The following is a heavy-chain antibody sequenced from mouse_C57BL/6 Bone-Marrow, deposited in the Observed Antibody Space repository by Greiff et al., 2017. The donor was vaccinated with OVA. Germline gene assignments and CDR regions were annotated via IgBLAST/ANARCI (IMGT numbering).Heavy chain of an antibody. D-gene: IGHD1-1*01. CDR3: AITTVVGDFDY. Sequence: VQLQQPGAELVRPGTSVKLSCKASGYTFTSYWMHWVKQRPGQGLEWIGVIDPSDSYTNYNQKFKGKATLTVDTSSSTAYMQLSSLTSEDSAVYYCAITTVVGDFDYWGQGTTLTVSS. CDR1: GYTFTSYW. J-gene: IGHJ2*01. CDR2: IDPSDSYT. V-gene: IGHV1-59*01.